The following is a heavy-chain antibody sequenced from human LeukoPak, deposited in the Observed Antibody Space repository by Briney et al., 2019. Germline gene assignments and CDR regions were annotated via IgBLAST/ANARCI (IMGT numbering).Heavy chain of an antibody. Sequence: GASVKVSCKASGYTFTSYGISWVRQAPGQGLEWMGWISAYNGNTNYAQKLQGRVTMTTDTSTSTAYMELSRLRSDDTAVYYCARDLALTEKGRYSYGYGYWGQGTLVTVSS. D-gene: IGHD5-18*01. CDR1: GYTFTSYG. V-gene: IGHV1-18*01. J-gene: IGHJ4*02. CDR2: ISAYNGNT. CDR3: ARDLALTEKGRYSYGYGY.